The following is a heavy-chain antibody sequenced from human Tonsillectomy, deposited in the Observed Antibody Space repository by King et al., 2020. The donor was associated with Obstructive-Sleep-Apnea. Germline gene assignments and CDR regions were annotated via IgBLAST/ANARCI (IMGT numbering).Heavy chain of an antibody. CDR3: ARLPNVAYYPPS. CDR2: IYYTEST. Sequence: VQLQESGPGLVKPSETLSLTCTVSGDSITNYYWSWIRQPPGQGLEWIGYIYYTESTTYNPSLKSRVSISVDTAKNRISLKLSSVTAADTAVYYCARLPNVAYYPPSWGPGTLVTVSS. CDR1: GDSITNYY. J-gene: IGHJ4*02. D-gene: IGHD3-16*01. V-gene: IGHV4-59*08.